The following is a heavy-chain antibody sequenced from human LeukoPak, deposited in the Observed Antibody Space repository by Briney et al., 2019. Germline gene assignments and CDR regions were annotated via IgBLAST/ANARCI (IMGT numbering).Heavy chain of an antibody. Sequence: SETLSLTCTLSGGSISSYYWSWIRQPPGKGLEWIGYIYYSGSTNYNPSLKSRVTISVDTSKNQFSLKLSSVTAADTAVYYCARVPLGYCSSTSCPYYYYYGMDVWGKGTTVTVSS. D-gene: IGHD2-2*01. CDR1: GGSISSYY. CDR3: ARVPLGYCSSTSCPYYYYYGMDV. V-gene: IGHV4-59*01. J-gene: IGHJ6*04. CDR2: IYYSGST.